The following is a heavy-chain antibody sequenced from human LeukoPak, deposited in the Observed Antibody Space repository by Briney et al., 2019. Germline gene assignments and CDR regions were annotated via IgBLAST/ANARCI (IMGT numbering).Heavy chain of an antibody. CDR3: AKGSAAGRPYYFDY. Sequence: GGSLRLSCAASGFTFSSYAMSWVRQAPGKGLEWVSALSGSGGSTYYADSVKGRFTISKDSSKTILYLQMNSLRAEDAAVYFCAKGSAAGRPYYFDYWGQGTLVTVSS. CDR1: GFTFSSYA. V-gene: IGHV3-23*01. J-gene: IGHJ4*02. D-gene: IGHD6-25*01. CDR2: LSGSGGST.